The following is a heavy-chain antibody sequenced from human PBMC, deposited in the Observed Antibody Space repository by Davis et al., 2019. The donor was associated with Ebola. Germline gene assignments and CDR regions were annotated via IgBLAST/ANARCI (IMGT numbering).Heavy chain of an antibody. CDR2: IDPSDSDT. D-gene: IGHD4-17*01. J-gene: IGHJ5*02. CDR3: ARRDDYGDA. Sequence: GESLKISCRGSGYSLTNYWISWVRQMPGKGLEWMGRIDPSDSDTTYRPSFQGHVTISADRSISTAYLQWSSLKASDTAMYYCARRDDYGDAWGQGTLVTVSS. CDR1: GYSLTNYW. V-gene: IGHV5-10-1*01.